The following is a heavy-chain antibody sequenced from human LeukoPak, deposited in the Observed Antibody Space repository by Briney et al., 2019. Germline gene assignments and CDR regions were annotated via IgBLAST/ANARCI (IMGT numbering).Heavy chain of an antibody. Sequence: SVKVSCKASGGTFSSYTISWVRQAPGQGLEWMGRIIPTLGIANYAQKFQGRGTITADKSTSTAYMEMRSLRSEDTAVYYCARDSKYYDFWSGYSYNWFDPWGQGTLVTVSS. CDR3: ARDSKYYDFWSGYSYNWFDP. D-gene: IGHD3-3*01. J-gene: IGHJ5*02. CDR2: IIPTLGIA. V-gene: IGHV1-69*04. CDR1: GGTFSSYT.